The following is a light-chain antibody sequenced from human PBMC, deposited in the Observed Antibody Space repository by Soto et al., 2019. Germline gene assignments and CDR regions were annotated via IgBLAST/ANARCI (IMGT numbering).Light chain of an antibody. J-gene: IGLJ2*01. CDR1: SSNIGAGFD. CDR2: DNS. V-gene: IGLV1-40*01. Sequence: QSVLTQPPSVSGAPGQRVTISCTGSSSNIGAGFDVHWYQQLPGTAPKLLIYDNSNRPSGVPDRFSGSRSGTSASLAITGLHAEDEADYYCQSYETSLSGSALFGGGTKLTVL. CDR3: QSYETSLSGSAL.